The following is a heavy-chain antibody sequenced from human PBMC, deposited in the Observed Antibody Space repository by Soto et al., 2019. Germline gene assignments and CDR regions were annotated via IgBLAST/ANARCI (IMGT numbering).Heavy chain of an antibody. D-gene: IGHD6-19*01. J-gene: IGHJ4*01. CDR1: GFTFSSYW. CDR3: VQGKINGWPYYFDS. V-gene: IGHV3-23*01. CDR2: ITGNGLTT. Sequence: PGGSLRLSCAASGFTFSSYWMHWVRQAPDKGPEWVSTITGNGLTTYYSDSVKGRFTISRDNSQNTLFLQMNSLGVEDTAIYYCVQGKINGWPYYFDSWGHGILVTVSS.